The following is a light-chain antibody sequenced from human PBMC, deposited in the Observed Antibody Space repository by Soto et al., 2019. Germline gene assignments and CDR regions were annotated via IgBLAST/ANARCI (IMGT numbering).Light chain of an antibody. V-gene: IGLV2-23*03. CDR3: CSYAGISTFS. J-gene: IGLJ2*01. CDR2: EGS. Sequence: QSALTQPASVSGSPGQSITISCTGTSSDVGSYNLVSWYQQHPGKAPKLMIYEGSKRPSGVSNRFSGSKSGNTASLTISGLQAEDEADYYCCSYAGISTFSFGGGTKLTVL. CDR1: SSDVGSYNL.